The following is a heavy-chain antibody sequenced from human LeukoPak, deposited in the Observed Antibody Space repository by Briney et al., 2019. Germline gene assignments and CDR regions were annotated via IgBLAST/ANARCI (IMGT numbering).Heavy chain of an antibody. J-gene: IGHJ4*02. Sequence: SVKVSCKASGGTFSSYAISWVRQAPGQGLEWMGGIIPIFGTTNYAQKFQDRVTITADESTSTAYMELSSLRSKDTAVYYCARGSWDSNYDHWGQGTLITVSS. CDR3: ARGSWDSNYDH. CDR2: IIPIFGTT. V-gene: IGHV1-69*13. CDR1: GGTFSSYA. D-gene: IGHD4-11*01.